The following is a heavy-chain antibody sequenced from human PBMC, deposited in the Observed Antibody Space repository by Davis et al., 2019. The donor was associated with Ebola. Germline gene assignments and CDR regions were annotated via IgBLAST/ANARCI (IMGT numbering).Heavy chain of an antibody. CDR1: GGSISSYY. CDR3: ARHAYYYDSSGYFIGYWYFDL. Sequence: SETLSLTCTVSGGSISSYYWSWVRQPPGKGLEWIGYIYYSGSTNYNPSLKSRVTISVDTSKNQFSLKLNSVTAADTAVYYCARHAYYYDSSGYFIGYWYFDLWGRGTLVAVSS. J-gene: IGHJ2*01. CDR2: IYYSGST. V-gene: IGHV4-59*08. D-gene: IGHD3-22*01.